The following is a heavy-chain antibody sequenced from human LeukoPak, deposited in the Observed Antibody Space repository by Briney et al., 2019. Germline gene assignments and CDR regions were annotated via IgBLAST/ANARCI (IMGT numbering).Heavy chain of an antibody. Sequence: SETLSLTYAVYGGSFSGYYWNWIRQPPGKGLEWIGEINHSGSTNYNPSLKSRVTISVDTSKNQFSLKLSSVTAADTAVYYCARFRTAVAVYYYYYGMDVWGQGTTVTVSS. CDR3: ARFRTAVAVYYYYYGMDV. D-gene: IGHD6-19*01. CDR2: INHSGST. V-gene: IGHV4-34*01. J-gene: IGHJ6*02. CDR1: GGSFSGYY.